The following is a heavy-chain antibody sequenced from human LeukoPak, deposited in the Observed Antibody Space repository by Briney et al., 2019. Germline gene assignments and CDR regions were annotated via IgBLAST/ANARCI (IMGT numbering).Heavy chain of an antibody. J-gene: IGHJ6*02. CDR1: GYTFSNYG. CDR2: INTYNGET. D-gene: IGHD2-15*01. V-gene: IGHV1-18*03. CDR3: ARERCRGGTCYSPTDYFYYYMDI. Sequence: ASVKVSCKSSGYTFSNYGITWVRQAPGQGLEWMGSINTYNGETNYAQKFQGRVTMTIETSTSTVYMELRSLTSDDMAVYFCARERCRGGTCYSPTDYFYYYMDIWGQGTTVTVSS.